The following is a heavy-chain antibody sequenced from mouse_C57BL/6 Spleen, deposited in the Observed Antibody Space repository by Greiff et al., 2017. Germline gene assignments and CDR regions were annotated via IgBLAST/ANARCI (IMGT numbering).Heavy chain of an antibody. CDR1: GFTFSDYG. J-gene: IGHJ4*01. D-gene: IGHD1-1*01. CDR3: ARRDCGSRYYAMDY. CDR2: ISSGSSTI. Sequence: EVQLVESGGGLVKPGGSLKLSCAASGFTFSDYGMHWVRQAPEKGLEWVAYISSGSSTIYYADTVKGRFTISRDNAKNTLFLQMTSLRSEDTAMYYCARRDCGSRYYAMDYWGQGTSVTVSS. V-gene: IGHV5-17*01.